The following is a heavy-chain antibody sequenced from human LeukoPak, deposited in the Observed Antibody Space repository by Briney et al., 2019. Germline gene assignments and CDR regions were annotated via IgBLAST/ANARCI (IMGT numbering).Heavy chain of an antibody. CDR3: AKYSSLPPYYYYGMDV. CDR2: ISYDGSNK. D-gene: IGHD2-15*01. CDR1: GSTFSSYG. Sequence: GGSLRLSCAASGSTFSSYGMHWVRQAPGKGLEWVAVISYDGSNKYYADSVKGRFTISRDNSKNTLYLQMNSLRAEDTAVYYCAKYSSLPPYYYYGMDVWGQGTTVTVSS. V-gene: IGHV3-30*18. J-gene: IGHJ6*02.